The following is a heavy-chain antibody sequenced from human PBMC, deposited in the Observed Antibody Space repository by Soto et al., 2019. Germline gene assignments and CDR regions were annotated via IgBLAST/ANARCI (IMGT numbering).Heavy chain of an antibody. CDR1: GFTFSSYG. CDR3: ANAGGYFDY. J-gene: IGHJ4*02. D-gene: IGHD3-10*01. CDR2: ISYDGSNK. V-gene: IGHV3-30*18. Sequence: QVQLVESGGGVVQPGRSLRLSCAASGFTFSSYGMHWVRQAPGKGLEWVAVISYDGSNKYYADSVKGRFTISRDNSKNTAYLQMDALRGEDTAGYYCANAGGYFDYWGQGTLVTVSS.